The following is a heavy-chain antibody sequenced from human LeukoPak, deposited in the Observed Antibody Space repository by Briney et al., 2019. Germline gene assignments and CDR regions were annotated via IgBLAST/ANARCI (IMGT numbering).Heavy chain of an antibody. D-gene: IGHD2-2*01. V-gene: IGHV1-2*06. CDR1: GYTFTGYY. CDR2: INPNSGGT. CDR3: ARTYSGYCSSTSCYSRPSEYFQH. J-gene: IGHJ1*01. Sequence: ASVKVSCKASGYTFTGYYMHWVRQAPGQGLEWMGRINPNSGGTNYAQKFQGRVTMTRDTSISTAYMELSSLRSEDTAVYYCARTYSGYCSSTSCYSRPSEYFQHWGQGTLVTVSS.